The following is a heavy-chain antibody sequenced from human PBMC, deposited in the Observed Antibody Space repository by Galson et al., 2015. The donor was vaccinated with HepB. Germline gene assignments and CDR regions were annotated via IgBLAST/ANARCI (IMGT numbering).Heavy chain of an antibody. Sequence: LSLTCAVYGGSFSGYYWSWIRQPPGKGLEWIGEINHSGSTNYNPSLKSRVTISVDTSKNQFSLKLSSVTAADTAVYYCARGTFGYCSSTSCDRLDYFDYWGQGTLVTVSS. V-gene: IGHV4-34*01. CDR2: INHSGST. CDR1: GGSFSGYY. J-gene: IGHJ4*02. CDR3: ARGTFGYCSSTSCDRLDYFDY. D-gene: IGHD2-2*02.